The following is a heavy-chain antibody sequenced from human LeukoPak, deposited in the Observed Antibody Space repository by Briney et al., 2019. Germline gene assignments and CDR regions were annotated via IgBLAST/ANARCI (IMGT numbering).Heavy chain of an antibody. CDR3: ARQEQYPRYGMDV. Sequence: GESLKISCKCSGYSFTSYWIGWVRQMPGKGLEWMGIIYPGDSDTRYSPSFQGQVTISADKSISTAYLQWSSLKASDTAMYYCARQEQYPRYGMDVWGQGTTVTVSS. D-gene: IGHD4-11*01. CDR1: GYSFTSYW. V-gene: IGHV5-51*01. CDR2: IYPGDSDT. J-gene: IGHJ6*02.